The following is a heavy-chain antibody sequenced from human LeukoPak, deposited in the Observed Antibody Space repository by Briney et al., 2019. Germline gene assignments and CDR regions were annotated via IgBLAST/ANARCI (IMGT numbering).Heavy chain of an antibody. CDR2: VGGRGVKT. CDR1: GFTFSNYA. Sequence: PGGSLRLSCAASGFTFSNYAIHWVRQAPGKGLEWVSIVGGRGVKTYYADSVKGRFTISRDNSKNTAYLQMNSLRAEDTAVYYCAKRGDCSGTCTYDYWGQGTLVTVSS. V-gene: IGHV3-23*01. D-gene: IGHD2-2*01. CDR3: AKRGDCSGTCTYDY. J-gene: IGHJ4*02.